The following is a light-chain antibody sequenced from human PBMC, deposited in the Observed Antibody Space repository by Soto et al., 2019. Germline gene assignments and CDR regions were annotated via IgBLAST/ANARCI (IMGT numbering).Light chain of an antibody. V-gene: IGLV2-11*01. J-gene: IGLJ1*01. CDR2: DVN. CDR1: SXDVGRFDY. CDR3: CSYAGSSTPYV. Sequence: QSVLTQPRSVSGSPGQSVTISCTGTSXDVGRFDYVSWYQQHPGKAPKVIIYDVNERPSGVPNRFSGSKSGNTASLTISGLQADDEADYYCCSYAGSSTPYVFGTGTKVTLL.